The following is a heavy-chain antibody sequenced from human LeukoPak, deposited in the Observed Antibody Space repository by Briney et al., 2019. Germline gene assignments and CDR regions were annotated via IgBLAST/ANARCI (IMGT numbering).Heavy chain of an antibody. D-gene: IGHD2-2*01. J-gene: IGHJ5*02. CDR3: ARGDGTVVPDKNWFDP. CDR1: GGSNSSGGYS. CDR2: IYHSGST. V-gene: IGHV4-30-2*01. Sequence: SETLSLTCAVSGGSNSSGGYSWSWIRQPPGKGLEWIGYIYHSGSTYYNPSLKSRVTISVDTSKNQFSLKLSSVTAADTAVYYCARGDGTVVPDKNWFDPWGQGTLVTVSS.